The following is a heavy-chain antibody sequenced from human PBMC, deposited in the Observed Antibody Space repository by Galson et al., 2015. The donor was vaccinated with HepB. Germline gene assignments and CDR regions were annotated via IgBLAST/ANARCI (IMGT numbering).Heavy chain of an antibody. CDR1: GFTFSSYG. CDR3: AKSSRYCSGGSCYGNWFDP. Sequence: SLRLSCAASGFTFSSYGMHWVRQAPGKGLEWVAVISYDGSNKYYADSVKGRFTTSRDNSKNTLYLQMNSLRAEDTAVYYCAKSSRYCSGGSCYGNWFDPWGQGTLVTVSS. D-gene: IGHD2-15*01. J-gene: IGHJ5*02. V-gene: IGHV3-30*18. CDR2: ISYDGSNK.